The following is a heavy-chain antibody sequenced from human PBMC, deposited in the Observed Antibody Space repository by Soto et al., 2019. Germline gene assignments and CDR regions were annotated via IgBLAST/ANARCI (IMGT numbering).Heavy chain of an antibody. CDR1: GFSVGGNY. J-gene: IGHJ4*02. CDR2: IYSGGNP. CDR3: ARGPNCDC. V-gene: IGHV3-53*01. Sequence: EERLVQSGGGLVQPGGSLRLSCAASGFSVGGNYMSWVRQAPGKGLELVSLIYSGGNPFYAESMKGRFTLSRDNSNNMLYLQMDSLRAEDMAVYYCARGPNCDCWGQGTLVIVSS. D-gene: IGHD2-21*01.